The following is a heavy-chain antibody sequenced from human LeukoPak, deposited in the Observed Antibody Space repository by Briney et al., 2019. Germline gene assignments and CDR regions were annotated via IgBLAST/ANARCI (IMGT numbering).Heavy chain of an antibody. V-gene: IGHV1-2*02. D-gene: IGHD4-17*01. CDR3: ATADYGDYRASAY. CDR1: GYTFTGYY. J-gene: IGHJ4*02. Sequence: VASVKVSCKASGYTFTGYYMHWVRQAPGQGLEWMGWINPNSGGTNYAQKFQGRVTMTRDTSISTAYMELSRLRSDDTAVYYCATADYGDYRASAYWGQGTLVTVSS. CDR2: INPNSGGT.